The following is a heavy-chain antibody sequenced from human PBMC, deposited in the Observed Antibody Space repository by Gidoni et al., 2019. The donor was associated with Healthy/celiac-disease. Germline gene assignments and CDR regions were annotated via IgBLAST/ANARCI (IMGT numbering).Heavy chain of an antibody. CDR2: ISYDGSNK. V-gene: IGHV3-30*18. J-gene: IGHJ3*02. D-gene: IGHD1-26*01. Sequence: QVQLVESGGGVVQPGRSLRLSCAASGYTFSSYGMHWVRQAPGKGLEWVAVISYDGSNKYYADSVKGRFTISRDNSKNTLYLQMNSLRAEDTAVYYCAKNSGSYVGNAFDIWGQGTMVTVSS. CDR1: GYTFSSYG. CDR3: AKNSGSYVGNAFDI.